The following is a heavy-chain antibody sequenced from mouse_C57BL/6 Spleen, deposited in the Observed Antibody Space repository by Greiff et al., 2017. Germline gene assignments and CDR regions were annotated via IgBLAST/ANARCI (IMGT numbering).Heavy chain of an antibody. CDR2: IHPNSGST. Sequence: QVQLKQPGAELVKPGASVKLSCKASGYTFTSYWLHWVKQRPGQGLEWIGMIHPNSGSTNYNEKFKSKATLTVDKSSSTAYMQLSSLTSEDSAVYYCARSVGYYGSSRGGYWGQGTTLTVSS. CDR1: GYTFTSYW. D-gene: IGHD1-1*01. CDR3: ARSVGYYGSSRGGY. V-gene: IGHV1-64*01. J-gene: IGHJ2*01.